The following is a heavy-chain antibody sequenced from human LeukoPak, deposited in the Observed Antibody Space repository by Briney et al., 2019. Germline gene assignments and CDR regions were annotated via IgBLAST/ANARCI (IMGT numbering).Heavy chain of an antibody. D-gene: IGHD5-18*01. J-gene: IGHJ4*02. V-gene: IGHV3-48*04. Sequence: GGSLRLSCAASGFTFSSHSMNWVHQAPGKGLEWISYISSSSTTIYYADSVKGRFTISRDNAKNSLYLQMNSLRAEDTAVYYCARVGHSYGVDYWGQGILVTVSS. CDR3: ARVGHSYGVDY. CDR1: GFTFSSHS. CDR2: ISSSSTTI.